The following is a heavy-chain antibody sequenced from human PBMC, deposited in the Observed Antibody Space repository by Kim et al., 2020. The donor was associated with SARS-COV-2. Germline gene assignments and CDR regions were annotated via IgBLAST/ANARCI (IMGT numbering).Heavy chain of an antibody. D-gene: IGHD3-10*01. CDR2: IRSKAYGGTT. V-gene: IGHV3-49*03. J-gene: IGHJ4*02. CDR3: TRDSPSSGSGSYYYFDY. CDR1: GFTFGDYA. Sequence: GGSLRLSCTASGFTFGDYAMSWFRQAPGKGLEWVGFIRSKAYGGTTEYAASVKGRFTISRDDSKSIAYLQMNSLKTEDTAVYYCTRDSPSSGSGSYYYFDYWGQGTLVTVSS.